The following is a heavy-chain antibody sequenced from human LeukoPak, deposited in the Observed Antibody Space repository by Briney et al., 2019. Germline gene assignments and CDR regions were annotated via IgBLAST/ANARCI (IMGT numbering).Heavy chain of an antibody. D-gene: IGHD3-10*01. CDR3: ARWFDYYGSGSYQNWFDP. Sequence: NPSETLSLTCTVSGGSISNYHWSWIRQPPGKGLEWIAYIYNSGSTNYNPSLKSRVTISVDTSKNQFSLKLGSVTAADTAVYYCARWFDYYGSGSYQNWFDPWGQGTLVTVSS. J-gene: IGHJ5*02. CDR2: IYNSGST. CDR1: GGSISNYH. V-gene: IGHV4-59*01.